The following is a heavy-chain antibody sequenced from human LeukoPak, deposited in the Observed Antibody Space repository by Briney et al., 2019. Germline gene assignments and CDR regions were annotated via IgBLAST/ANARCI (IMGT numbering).Heavy chain of an antibody. V-gene: IGHV3-21*01. J-gene: IGHJ4*02. D-gene: IGHD3-22*01. CDR2: ISSSSSYI. Sequence: PGGSLRLSCAASGFTFSSYSMNWVRRAPGKGLEWVSSISSSSSYIYYADSVKGRFTISRDNAKNSLYLQMNSLRAEDTAVYYCARATYYYDSSGYYYFDYWGQGTLVTVSS. CDR3: ARATYYYDSSGYYYFDY. CDR1: GFTFSSYS.